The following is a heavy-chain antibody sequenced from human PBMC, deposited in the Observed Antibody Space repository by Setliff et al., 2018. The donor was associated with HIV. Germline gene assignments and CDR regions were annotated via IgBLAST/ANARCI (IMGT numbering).Heavy chain of an antibody. CDR2: IYDSGST. Sequence: TLSLTCTVSGGSISGFYWNWIRQSAGKGLQWIGRIYDSGSTKYNPSLKSRVTISVDTSKNQFSLKLSSVTAADTAVYYCARDRLTYYFDYWGQGILVTVSS. CDR3: ARDRLTYYFDY. CDR1: GGSISGFY. D-gene: IGHD3-22*01. J-gene: IGHJ4*02. V-gene: IGHV4-4*07.